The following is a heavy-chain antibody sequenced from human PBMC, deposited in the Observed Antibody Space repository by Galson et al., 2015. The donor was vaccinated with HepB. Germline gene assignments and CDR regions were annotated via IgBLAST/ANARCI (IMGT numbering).Heavy chain of an antibody. J-gene: IGHJ4*02. V-gene: IGHV3-53*01. CDR3: ARNYDDSWADDADYFAY. CDR2: IFSGGRT. CDR1: GFSISTNY. D-gene: IGHD3-3*01. Sequence: SLRLSCAASGFSISTNYMSWVRQAPGKGLEWVSNIFSGGRTYYADSMKGRFTISRDISKNTLYLQMNSLRGEDTAVYCCARNYDDSWADDADYFAYWGQGTLVTVSS.